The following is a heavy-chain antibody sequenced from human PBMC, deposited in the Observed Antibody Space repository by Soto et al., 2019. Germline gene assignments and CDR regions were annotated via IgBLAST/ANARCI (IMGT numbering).Heavy chain of an antibody. J-gene: IGHJ3*02. V-gene: IGHV1-58*01. CDR1: GFTFTSSA. CDR3: AAPCRDQAFDI. CDR2: IVVGSGNT. D-gene: IGHD2-21*02. Sequence: QMQLVQSGPEVKKPGTSVKVSCKASGFTFTSSAVQWVRQARGQRLEWIGWIVVGSGNTNYAQKVQERVTITRDMSNSTAYMELSSLRSEDTAVYYCAAPCRDQAFDIWGQGTMVTVSS.